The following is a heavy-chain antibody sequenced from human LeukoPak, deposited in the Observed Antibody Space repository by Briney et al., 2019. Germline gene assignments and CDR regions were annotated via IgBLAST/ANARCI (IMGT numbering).Heavy chain of an antibody. CDR3: ARDGKGRNRIGYYFDY. CDR2: ISSSGSTI. CDR1: GFTFSSYS. V-gene: IGHV3-48*04. D-gene: IGHD3-10*01. J-gene: IGHJ4*02. Sequence: GGSLRLSCAASGFTFSSYSMNWVRQAPGKGLEWVSYISSSGSTIYYAASVKGRFTISRDNAKNSLYLQMNSLRAEDTAVYYCARDGKGRNRIGYYFDYWGQGTLVTVSS.